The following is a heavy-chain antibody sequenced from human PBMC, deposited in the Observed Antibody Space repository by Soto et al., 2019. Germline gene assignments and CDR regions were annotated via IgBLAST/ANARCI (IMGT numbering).Heavy chain of an antibody. V-gene: IGHV3-30*10. CDR1: GFTFSNFA. CDR3: AKDGGAVGGYYFDF. Sequence: XXSXGGVVXXGRXLRXXCAAXGFTFSNFAMHWVRQPPGKGXXWVAFISFDGLDELYTDSVKGRFXLXXXXXXXXXXXXXXXXXXEDTAVYYCAKDGGAVGGYYFDFWGQGTLVAVSS. D-gene: IGHD6-19*01. CDR2: ISFDGLDE. J-gene: IGHJ4*02.